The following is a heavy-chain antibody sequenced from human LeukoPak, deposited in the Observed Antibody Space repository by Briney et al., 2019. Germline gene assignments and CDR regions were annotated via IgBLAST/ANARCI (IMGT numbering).Heavy chain of an antibody. CDR2: INHSGGT. J-gene: IGHJ4*02. Sequence: SETLSLTCAVSGGSFSGYFWTWIRQAPGKGLEWIGEINHSGGTNYNASLESRVTISVDTSKKQFSLNLNSVTAADTAVYYCARKFRNQFDSSGFFGFWGQGTLVTVSS. D-gene: IGHD3-22*01. V-gene: IGHV4-34*01. CDR1: GGSFSGYF. CDR3: ARKFRNQFDSSGFFGF.